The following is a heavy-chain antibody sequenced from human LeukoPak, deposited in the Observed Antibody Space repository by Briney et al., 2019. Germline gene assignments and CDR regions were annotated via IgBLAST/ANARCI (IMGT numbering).Heavy chain of an antibody. V-gene: IGHV3-30*03. D-gene: IGHD2-21*02. CDR1: GFTFSSYG. CDR3: ASELAYCGGDCYSAFDI. J-gene: IGHJ3*02. CDR2: ISYDGSNK. Sequence: PGRSLRLSCVASGFTFSSYGMHWVRQAPGKGLEGVAGISYDGSNKYNADSVRGRISISRDNSKSTLYLQMNSLRAEDTAVYYCASELAYCGGDCYSAFDIWGQGTMVTVSS.